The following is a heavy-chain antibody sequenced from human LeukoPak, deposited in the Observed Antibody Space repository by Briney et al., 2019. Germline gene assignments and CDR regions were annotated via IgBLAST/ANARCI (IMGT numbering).Heavy chain of an antibody. CDR2: IYYSGST. V-gene: IGHV4-39*01. CDR3: ATRTMVRGVRY. CDR1: GGSISSTSYY. Sequence: PSEXLSLTCTVSGGSISSTSYYWGWVRQPPGKGRKWIGSIYYSGSTYYNPSLKSRVTISVDTSKTQFSLKLSSVTAADTAVYYCATRTMVRGVRYWGQGTLVTVSS. D-gene: IGHD3-10*01. J-gene: IGHJ4*02.